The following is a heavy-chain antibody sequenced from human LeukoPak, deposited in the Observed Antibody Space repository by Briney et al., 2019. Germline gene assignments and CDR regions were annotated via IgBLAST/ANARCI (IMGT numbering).Heavy chain of an antibody. CDR2: IIPILCIA. CDR1: GGTFSSYA. J-gene: IGHJ6*02. V-gene: IGHV1-69*04. CDR3: ARDPLLRFLESYYGMDV. D-gene: IGHD3-3*01. Sequence: ASVKVSCKASGGTFSSYAISWVRQAPGQGLEWMGKIIPILCIANYAQKFQGRVTITADKSTSTAYMELSSLRSEDTAVYYCARDPLLRFLESYYGMDVWGQGTTVTVSS.